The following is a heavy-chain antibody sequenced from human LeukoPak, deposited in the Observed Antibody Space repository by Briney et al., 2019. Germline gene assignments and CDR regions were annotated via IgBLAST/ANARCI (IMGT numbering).Heavy chain of an antibody. CDR1: GGSISSYY. CDR3: ARDTYYYDSSGYYYFDY. CDR2: IYTSGST. J-gene: IGHJ4*02. D-gene: IGHD3-22*01. Sequence: SETLSLTCTVSGGSISSYYWSWIRQRAGKGLEWIGRIYTSGSTNYNPSLKSRVTMSVDTSKNQFSLKLSSVTAADTAVYYCARDTYYYDSSGYYYFDYWGQGTLVTVSS. V-gene: IGHV4-4*07.